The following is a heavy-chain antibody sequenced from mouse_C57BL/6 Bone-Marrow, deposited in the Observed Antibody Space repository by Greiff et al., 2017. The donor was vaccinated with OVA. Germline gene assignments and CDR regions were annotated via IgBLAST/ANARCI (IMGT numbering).Heavy chain of an antibody. J-gene: IGHJ2*01. CDR2: ISDGGSYT. CDR1: GFTFSSYA. CDR3: ARVLLLPSFDY. Sequence: EVMLVESGGGLVKPGGSLKLSCAASGFTFSSYAMSWVRQTPEKRLEWVATISDGGSYTYYPDNVKGRFTISRDNAKNNLYLQMSHLKSEDTAMYYCARVLLLPSFDYWGQGTTLTVSS. V-gene: IGHV5-4*03. D-gene: IGHD2-1*01.